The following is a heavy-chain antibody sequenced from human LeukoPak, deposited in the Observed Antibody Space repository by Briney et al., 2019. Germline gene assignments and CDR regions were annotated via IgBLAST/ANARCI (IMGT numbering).Heavy chain of an antibody. V-gene: IGHV4-39*01. Sequence: SETLPLTCTVSGGSISSSSYYWGWIRQPPGKGLEWIGSIYYSGSTYYNPSLKSRVTISVDTSKNQFSLKLSSVTAADTAVYYCARQYCSGGSCYPWFDPWGQGTLVTVSS. CDR2: IYYSGST. J-gene: IGHJ5*02. CDR1: GGSISSSSYY. D-gene: IGHD2-15*01. CDR3: ARQYCSGGSCYPWFDP.